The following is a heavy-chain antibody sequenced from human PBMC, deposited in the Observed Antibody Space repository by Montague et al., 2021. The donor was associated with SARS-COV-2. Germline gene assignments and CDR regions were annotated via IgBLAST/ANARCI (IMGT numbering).Heavy chain of an antibody. CDR2: VSYRGST. V-gene: IGHV4-39*01. CDR1: GDSINSTSHY. D-gene: IGHD3-16*02. CDR3: ARHRDYYRGSYRPFDH. J-gene: IGHJ5*02. Sequence: SETLSLTCTVSGDSINSTSHYWAWIRQPPGKGLEWIGSVSYRGSTYYSPSFKSRFKVSTATSKSQFFLRSNSVTAADTATYYCARHRDYYRGSYRPFDHWGQGTLVIVSS.